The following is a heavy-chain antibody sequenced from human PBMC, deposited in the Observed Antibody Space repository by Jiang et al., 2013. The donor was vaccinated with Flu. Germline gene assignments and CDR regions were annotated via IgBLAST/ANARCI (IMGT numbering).Heavy chain of an antibody. J-gene: IGHJ5*02. D-gene: IGHD3-10*01. V-gene: IGHV1-8*01. CDR1: GYTFTSYD. Sequence: GAEVKKPGASVKVSCKASGYTFTSYDINWVRQATGQGLEWMGWMNPNSGNTGYAQKFQGRVTMTRNTSISTAYMGLSSLRSEDTAVYYCARGGYYYGSGSYYRNWFDPWGQGTLVTVSS. CDR3: ARGGYYYGSGSYYRNWFDP. CDR2: MNPNSGNT.